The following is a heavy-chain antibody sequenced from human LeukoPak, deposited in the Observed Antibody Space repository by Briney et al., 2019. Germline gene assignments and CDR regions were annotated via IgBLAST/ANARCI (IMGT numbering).Heavy chain of an antibody. CDR1: GFTFSSYA. J-gene: IGHJ5*02. V-gene: IGHV3-23*01. D-gene: IGHD3-3*01. CDR3: AKDFYDFWSGYPNWFDP. CDR2: ISGSGGST. Sequence: PAGSLRLTCAASGFTFSSYAMSWVRQAPGKGLEWVSAISGSGGSTYYADSVKGRFTISRDNSKNTLYLQMNSLRAEDTAVYYCAKDFYDFWSGYPNWFDPWGQGTLVTVSS.